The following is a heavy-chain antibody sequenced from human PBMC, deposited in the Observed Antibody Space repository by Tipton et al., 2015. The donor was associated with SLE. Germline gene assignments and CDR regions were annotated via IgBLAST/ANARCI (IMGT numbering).Heavy chain of an antibody. Sequence: TLSLTCTVSGGSISSYYWSWIRQPPGKGLEWIGYIYYSGSTNYNPSLKSRVTISVDTSKNQFSLKLSSVTAADTAVYYSAGERQHLDGTENKFDIWGQGTMVTVSS. V-gene: IGHV4-59*01. CDR2: IYYSGST. CDR1: GGSISSYY. J-gene: IGHJ3*02. D-gene: IGHD6-13*01. CDR3: AGERQHLDGTENKFDI.